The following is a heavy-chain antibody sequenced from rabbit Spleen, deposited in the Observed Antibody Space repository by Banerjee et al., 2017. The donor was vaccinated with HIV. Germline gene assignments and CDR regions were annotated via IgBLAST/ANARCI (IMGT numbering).Heavy chain of an antibody. CDR1: GFSFSNSYY. J-gene: IGHJ3*01. CDR2: IYSSNPNT. CDR3: ARDLPEIVGWNFGF. D-gene: IGHD1-1*01. V-gene: IGHV1S45*01. Sequence: QEQLEESGGDLVKPEGSLTLTCTASGFSFSNSYYMYWVRQAPGKGLEWIGCIYSSNPNTWYASWAKGRFTISKTSSTTVTLQMTSLTDADTATYFCARDLPEIVGWNFGFWGQGTLVTVS.